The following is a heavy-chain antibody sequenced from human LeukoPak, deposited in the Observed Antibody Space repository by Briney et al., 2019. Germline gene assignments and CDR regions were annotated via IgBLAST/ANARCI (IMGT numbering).Heavy chain of an antibody. CDR3: AREIVVVPAAIDY. J-gene: IGHJ4*02. Sequence: GGSLRLSCAASGFTFSSYSMTWVRQAPGKGLEWVSYISSSSSTIYYADSVKGRFTISRDNAKNSLYLQMNSLRAEDTAVYYCAREIVVVPAAIDYWGQGTLVTVSS. D-gene: IGHD2-2*01. CDR2: ISSSSSTI. V-gene: IGHV3-48*01. CDR1: GFTFSSYS.